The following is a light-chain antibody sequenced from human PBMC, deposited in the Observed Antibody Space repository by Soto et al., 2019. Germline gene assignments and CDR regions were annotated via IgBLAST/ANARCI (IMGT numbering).Light chain of an antibody. CDR3: QHYNSYPWT. CDR2: KAS. V-gene: IGKV1-5*03. J-gene: IGKJ1*01. CDR1: QSISVW. Sequence: DIQMTQSPSSLSASVGDRVTITCRASQSISVWLAWYQQKAGKAPNLLIYKASRLESGVPSRFSGSGSETEFTLTISGLQPDDFATYYCQHYNSYPWTFGQGTKVDIK.